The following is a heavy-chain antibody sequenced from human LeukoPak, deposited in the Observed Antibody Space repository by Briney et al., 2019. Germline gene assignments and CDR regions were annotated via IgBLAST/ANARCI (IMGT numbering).Heavy chain of an antibody. CDR1: ELTVSSNY. D-gene: IGHD6-19*01. V-gene: IGHV3-53*01. CDR2: IYSGGST. CDR3: ARVLYSGWYFDY. Sequence: PGGSLRLSCAASELTVSSNYMSWVRQAPGKGLEWVSVIYSGGSTYYADSVKGRFTISRDNSKNTLYLQMNSLRAGDTAVYYCARVLYSGWYFDYWGQGTLVTVSS. J-gene: IGHJ4*02.